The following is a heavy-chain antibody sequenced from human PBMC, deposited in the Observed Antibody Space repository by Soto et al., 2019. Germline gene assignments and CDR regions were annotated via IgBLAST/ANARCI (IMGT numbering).Heavy chain of an antibody. Sequence: ASVKVSCKASGYTFTGYYMHWVRQVPGQGLEWMGWINPNSGGTNYAQKFQGWVTITKDTSKNQVVLTMTNMDPVDTATYYCAHMGTGSSWSPPRYYYYYYGMDVWGQGTTVTVSS. CDR1: GYTFTGYY. CDR2: INPNSGGT. J-gene: IGHJ6*02. CDR3: AHMGTGSSWSPPRYYYYYYGMDV. V-gene: IGHV1-2*04. D-gene: IGHD6-13*01.